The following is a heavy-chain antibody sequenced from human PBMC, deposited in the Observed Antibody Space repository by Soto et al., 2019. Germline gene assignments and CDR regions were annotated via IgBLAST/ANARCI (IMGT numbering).Heavy chain of an antibody. Sequence: SETLSLTCSVSDDSINSDKYYWGWIRQPPGKGLEWIGSIYYRGNAYYNPSLKSRVTISLDTSENQFSLKLSSVTAADTAVYYCARLALGDGYKEILYYYYGMEVWGQGTTVTVSS. CDR1: DDSINSDKYY. CDR2: IYYRGNA. V-gene: IGHV4-39*01. CDR3: ARLALGDGYKEILYYYYGMEV. D-gene: IGHD2-21*01. J-gene: IGHJ6*01.